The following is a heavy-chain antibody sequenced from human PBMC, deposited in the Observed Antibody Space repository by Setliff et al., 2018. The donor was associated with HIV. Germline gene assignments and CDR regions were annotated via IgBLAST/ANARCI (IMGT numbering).Heavy chain of an antibody. CDR1: GDSFSTSSYF. CDR2: IYCTGFT. CDR3: TRQGRGDPGLATTRLDY. D-gene: IGHD1-1*01. J-gene: IGHJ4*02. Sequence: SETLSLTCSVSGDSFSTSSYFWGWVRQSPGKGLEWIGNIYCTGFTYSSPSLKSRVIMSIDTSKSQFSLNLTSVTDSDTAVYYCTRQGRGDPGLATTRLDYWGQGKLVTVSS. V-gene: IGHV4-39*01.